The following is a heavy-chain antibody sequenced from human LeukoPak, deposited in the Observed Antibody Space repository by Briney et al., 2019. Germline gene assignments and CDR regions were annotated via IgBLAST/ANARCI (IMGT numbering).Heavy chain of an antibody. CDR3: APGGVSGSGCYYFDY. Sequence: HPGGSLRLSCAASGFTFSNYWMSWVRQAPGRELEWVANIKQDGSEIYYVDSVKGRFTISRDNAKNSLYLQMNSLRAEDTAVYYCAPGGVSGSGCYYFDYWGQGTLATVSS. CDR2: IKQDGSEI. CDR1: GFTFSNYW. J-gene: IGHJ4*02. D-gene: IGHD6-19*01. V-gene: IGHV3-7*03.